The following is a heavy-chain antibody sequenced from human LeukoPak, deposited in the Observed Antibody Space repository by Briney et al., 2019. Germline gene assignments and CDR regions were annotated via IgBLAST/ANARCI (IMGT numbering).Heavy chain of an antibody. CDR1: GFTFSSYS. CDR2: ISGSGGST. Sequence: PGGSLRLSCAASGFTFSSYSMNWVRQAPGMGLEWVSAISGSGGSTYYADSVKGRFTISRDNSKNTLYLQTNSLRAEDTAVYYCAKDRNYYDSIGFDYWGQGTLVTVSS. D-gene: IGHD3-22*01. V-gene: IGHV3-23*01. J-gene: IGHJ4*02. CDR3: AKDRNYYDSIGFDY.